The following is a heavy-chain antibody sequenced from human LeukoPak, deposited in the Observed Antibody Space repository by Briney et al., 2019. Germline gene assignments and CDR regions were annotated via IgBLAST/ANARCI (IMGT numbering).Heavy chain of an antibody. J-gene: IGHJ4*02. Sequence: GGSLRLSCAASGFTFSTYAMSWVRQAPGMGLEWVSAISGSDTGTYYADSVRGRFTISRDNSKNMLFLQMNSLRAEDTAVYYCAKAPAGHCSGVICYPLDNWGQGILVSVSS. CDR1: GFTFSTYA. V-gene: IGHV3-23*01. D-gene: IGHD2-15*01. CDR2: ISGSDTGT. CDR3: AKAPAGHCSGVICYPLDN.